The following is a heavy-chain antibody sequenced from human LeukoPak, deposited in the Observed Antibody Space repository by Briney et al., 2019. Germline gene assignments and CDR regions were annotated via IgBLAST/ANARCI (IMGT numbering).Heavy chain of an antibody. CDR1: GDSFSSYY. J-gene: IGHJ3*02. CDR2: INYRGST. D-gene: IGHD3-10*01. V-gene: IGHV4-59*01. Sequence: SETLSLTCTVSGDSFSSYYWRWIRQPPGKGLEWIGYINYRGSTNYNPSFKGRVTMSVDTSKNQFSLKLSSVTAADTAVYYCAREYNYDSGTYSNAFDIWGQGTMVTVSS. CDR3: AREYNYDSGTYSNAFDI.